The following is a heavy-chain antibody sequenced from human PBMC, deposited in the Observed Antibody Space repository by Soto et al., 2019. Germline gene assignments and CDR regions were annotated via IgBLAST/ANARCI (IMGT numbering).Heavy chain of an antibody. Sequence: PGGSLRLSCAASGFAYSTYAMNWVRQAQGKRLEWVSGISAGGQITDYADSVRGRVSISRDNSKNTVFLHMSSLRAEDTAIYYCAKSRSEAAHDSFDIWRQRTTVTV. CDR2: ISAGGQIT. D-gene: IGHD6-6*01. J-gene: IGHJ3*02. CDR3: AKSRSEAAHDSFDI. CDR1: GFAYSTYA. V-gene: IGHV3-23*01.